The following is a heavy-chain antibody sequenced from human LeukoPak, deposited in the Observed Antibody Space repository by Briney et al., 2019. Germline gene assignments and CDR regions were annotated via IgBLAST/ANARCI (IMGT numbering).Heavy chain of an antibody. CDR1: GFTFDDYA. D-gene: IGHD6-13*01. CDR2: ITWDGDNT. J-gene: IGHJ4*02. V-gene: IGHV3-43D*03. CDR3: AKGTSSWHEFDY. Sequence: GGSLRLSCAASGFTFDDYAMHWVRQPPGQGLEWVSLITWDGDNTYYTDSVKGRFTISRDNSENSLYLQMNSLRAEDTALYYCAKGTSSWHEFDYWGQGTLVTVSS.